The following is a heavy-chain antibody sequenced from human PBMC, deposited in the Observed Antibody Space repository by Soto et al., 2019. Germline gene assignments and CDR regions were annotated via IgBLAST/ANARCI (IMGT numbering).Heavy chain of an antibody. CDR1: GFTFSSYS. CDR3: ARDQTTVTTIGLLHYFDY. D-gene: IGHD4-17*01. Sequence: EVQLVESGGGLVQPGGSLRLSCAASGFTFSSYSMNWVRQAPGKGLEWVSYISSSSSTIYYADSVKGRFTISRDNAKNSLYLQMNSLRAEDTAVYYCARDQTTVTTIGLLHYFDYWGQGTLVTVSS. J-gene: IGHJ4*02. V-gene: IGHV3-48*01. CDR2: ISSSSSTI.